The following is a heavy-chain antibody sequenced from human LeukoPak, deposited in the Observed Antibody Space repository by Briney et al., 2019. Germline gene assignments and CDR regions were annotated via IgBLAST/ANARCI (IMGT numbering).Heavy chain of an antibody. D-gene: IGHD3-22*01. Sequence: GGSLRLSCAASGFTFSDYYMSWIRQAPGKGLEWVSYISSSGSTIYYADSVKGRFTISRDNAKNSLYLQMNSLRAEDTAVYYCARDPSSSGYYYVLSGGGYFDYWGQGTLVTVSS. CDR3: ARDPSSSGYYYVLSGGGYFDY. CDR1: GFTFSDYY. J-gene: IGHJ4*02. CDR2: ISSSGSTI. V-gene: IGHV3-11*04.